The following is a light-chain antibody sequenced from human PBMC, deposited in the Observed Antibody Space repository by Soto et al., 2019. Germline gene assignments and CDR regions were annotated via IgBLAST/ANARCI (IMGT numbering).Light chain of an antibody. V-gene: IGLV2-8*01. CDR2: EVI. J-gene: IGLJ2*01. Sequence: QSVLTQPPSASGSPGQSVTIPCTGTSSDVGGYNFVSWYQQHPGKAPKLIIYEVIKRPSGVPDRFSGSKSGNTASLTVSGLQAEDEADYYCSSYGGSNNLLFGGGTKLTVL. CDR3: SSYGGSNNLL. CDR1: SSDVGGYNF.